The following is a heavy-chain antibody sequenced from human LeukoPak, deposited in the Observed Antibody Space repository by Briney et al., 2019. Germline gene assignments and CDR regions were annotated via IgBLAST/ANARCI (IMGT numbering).Heavy chain of an antibody. CDR3: AKEVGTFTLDY. V-gene: IGHV3-30*18. Sequence: PGRSLRLFCAASGYTFSTYGMHWARQAPGKGLEWVTVISYEGRDKYYADSVKARFTISRDNSRNTLYLQMISLRVEDTAVYYCAKEVGTFTLDYWGQGTLVTVSS. D-gene: IGHD1-26*01. CDR1: GYTFSTYG. CDR2: ISYEGRDK. J-gene: IGHJ4*02.